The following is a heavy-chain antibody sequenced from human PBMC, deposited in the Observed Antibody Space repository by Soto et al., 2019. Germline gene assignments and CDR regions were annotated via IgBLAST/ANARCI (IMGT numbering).Heavy chain of an antibody. CDR3: VRGGFLSHDHVIIAPATLGFDP. J-gene: IGHJ5*02. CDR1: GYTFTTYD. D-gene: IGHD2-2*01. Sequence: QVQLMQSGVEVKKPGASVKVSCKASGYTFTTYDINWVRQAPGQGLEWMGWMNPNRTNTGYAEKFQGRVTMTRDTSISTAYMELSSLRYDDTAVYYCVRGGFLSHDHVIIAPATLGFDPWGQGTLVTVSS. CDR2: MNPNRTNT. V-gene: IGHV1-8*01.